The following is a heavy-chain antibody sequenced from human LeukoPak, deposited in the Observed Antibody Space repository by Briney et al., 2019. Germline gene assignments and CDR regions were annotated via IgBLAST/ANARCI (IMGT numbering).Heavy chain of an antibody. CDR2: INPSGGST. V-gene: IGHV1-46*01. CDR3: ARDSGQEYSYGSFDY. D-gene: IGHD5-18*01. J-gene: IGHJ4*02. CDR1: GYTFTSYY. Sequence: GASVKVSCKASGYTFTSYYMHWVRQAPGQGLEWMGIINPSGGSTSYAQKFQGRVTMTRDTSTSTVYMELSSLRSEDTAVYYCARDSGQEYSYGSFDYWGQGTLVTVSS.